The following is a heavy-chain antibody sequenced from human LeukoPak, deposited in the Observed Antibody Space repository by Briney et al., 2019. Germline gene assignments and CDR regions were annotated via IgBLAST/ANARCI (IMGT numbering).Heavy chain of an antibody. J-gene: IGHJ4*02. Sequence: PGGSLRLSCEASGFTFSSYAMHWVRQAPGKGLEYVSAISSNGGSTYYANSVKGRFTISRDNSKNTLYLQMGSLRAEDMAVYYCARTSGSYNEWDYWGQGTLVTVSS. V-gene: IGHV3-64*01. CDR1: GFTFSSYA. CDR3: ARTSGSYNEWDY. D-gene: IGHD1-26*01. CDR2: ISSNGGST.